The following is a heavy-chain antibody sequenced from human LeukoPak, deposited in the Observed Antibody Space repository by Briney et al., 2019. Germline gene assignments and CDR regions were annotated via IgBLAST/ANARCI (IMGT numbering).Heavy chain of an antibody. J-gene: IGHJ4*02. V-gene: IGHV4-61*01. Sequence: SETLSLTCTVSGGSVSSGSVSWSWIRQPPGKGLEWVGYIYYSGSTNYNPSLISRVTMSVDTAKNQFSLKLRSVTAADTAVYYCVRSLRLYNFDYWGQGTLVTVSS. CDR3: VRSLRLYNFDY. CDR1: GGSVSSGSVS. CDR2: IYYSGST.